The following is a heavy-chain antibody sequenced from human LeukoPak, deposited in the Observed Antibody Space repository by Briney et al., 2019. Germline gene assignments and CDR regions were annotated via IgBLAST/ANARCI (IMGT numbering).Heavy chain of an antibody. V-gene: IGHV1-2*02. CDR2: INPNSGGT. Sequence: GASVKVSCKASGYTFTSYGISWVRQAPGQGLEWMGWINPNSGGTKYAQKFQGRVTLTRDTSISTAYMELSRLRSDDTAVYYCARSIAEAEPASDSWGQGTLVTVSS. CDR1: GYTFTSYG. D-gene: IGHD6-13*01. J-gene: IGHJ4*02. CDR3: ARSIAEAEPASDS.